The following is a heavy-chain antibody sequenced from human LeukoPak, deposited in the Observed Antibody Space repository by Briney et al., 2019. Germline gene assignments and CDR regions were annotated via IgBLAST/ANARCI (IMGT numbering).Heavy chain of an antibody. D-gene: IGHD2-15*01. CDR1: GFTFSSYG. Sequence: GGSLRLXCAASGFTFSSYGMHWVRRAPGKGLEWVAFIRYDGSNKYYADSVKGRFTISRDNSKNTLYLQMNSLRAEDTAVYYCAKDRWDIVVVVAATTGRRYMDVWGKGTTVTVSS. CDR2: IRYDGSNK. V-gene: IGHV3-30*02. J-gene: IGHJ6*03. CDR3: AKDRWDIVVVVAATTGRRYMDV.